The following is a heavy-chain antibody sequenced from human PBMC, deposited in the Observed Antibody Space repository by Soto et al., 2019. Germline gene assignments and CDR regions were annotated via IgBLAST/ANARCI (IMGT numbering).Heavy chain of an antibody. CDR3: AKRRPLSNHVFLDH. CDR2: VYWCGDE. D-gene: IGHD4-4*01. Sequence: QITLKESGPALVKPTETLTLICTLSGYSINSGVVGVGWLRQYPEKAPEWLALVYWCGDEWYTPTLRYRLSVREDTSKNQVLLTMNQMDPVDTCTYWCAKRRPLSNHVFLDHWGQGVLVIFSS. CDR1: GYSINSGVVG. V-gene: IGHV2-5*01. J-gene: IGHJ4*02.